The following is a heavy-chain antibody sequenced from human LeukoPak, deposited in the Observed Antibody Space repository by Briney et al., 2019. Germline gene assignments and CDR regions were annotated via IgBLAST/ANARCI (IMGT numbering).Heavy chain of an antibody. D-gene: IGHD1-26*01. CDR1: GFTFDDYA. CDR2: ISWNSGSI. CDR3: AKDMWDELSVGIVDY. J-gene: IGHJ4*02. V-gene: IGHV3-9*01. Sequence: GRSLRLSCAASGFTFDDYAMHWVRQAPGKGLEWVSGISWNSGSIGYADSAKGRFTISRDNAKNSLYLQMNSLRAEDTALYYCAKDMWDELSVGIVDYWGQGTLVTVSS.